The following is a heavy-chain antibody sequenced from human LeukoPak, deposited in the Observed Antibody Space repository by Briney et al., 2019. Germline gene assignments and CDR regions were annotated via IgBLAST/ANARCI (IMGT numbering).Heavy chain of an antibody. D-gene: IGHD3-3*01. Sequence: GGSLRLSCAASGFTFSSYAMSWVRQAPGKGLEWVSAISGSGGSTYFADSVKGRFTISRDNSKNTLYLQMDILRADDTAVYYCAKGAGYDFWSRSYYYYMDVWGKGTTVTVSS. CDR3: AKGAGYDFWSRSYYYYMDV. CDR1: GFTFSSYA. J-gene: IGHJ6*03. CDR2: ISGSGGST. V-gene: IGHV3-23*01.